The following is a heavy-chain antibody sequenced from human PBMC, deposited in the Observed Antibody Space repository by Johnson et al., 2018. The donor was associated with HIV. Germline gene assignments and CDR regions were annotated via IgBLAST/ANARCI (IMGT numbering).Heavy chain of an antibody. Sequence: QVQLVESGGGVVQPGRSLRLSCAASGFTFKSYTVHWVRQAPGKGLEWVAFIRYDGTNNYYADSVRGRFTISRDNSKNTLYLQMNSLRAEDTAVYYCPRETNSAMAGDAFDIWGQGTMVTVSS. CDR2: IRYDGTNN. D-gene: IGHD5-18*01. V-gene: IGHV3-30*04. J-gene: IGHJ3*02. CDR1: GFTFKSYT. CDR3: PRETNSAMAGDAFDI.